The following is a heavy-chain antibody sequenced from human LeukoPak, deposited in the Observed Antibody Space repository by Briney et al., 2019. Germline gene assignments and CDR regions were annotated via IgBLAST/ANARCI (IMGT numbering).Heavy chain of an antibody. CDR3: VKDVGGSYAFDY. CDR1: GFTFSRYA. D-gene: IGHD1-26*01. CDR2: INDNGGRT. J-gene: IGHJ4*02. V-gene: IGHV3-64D*09. Sequence: GGSLRLSCSASGFTFSRYAMHWVRQAAGKGLEYVSGINDNGGRTHYGDSVKGRSSISRDNSKNTLHLQMSTLRAEDTALYYCVKDVGGSYAFDYWGQGILVTVAS.